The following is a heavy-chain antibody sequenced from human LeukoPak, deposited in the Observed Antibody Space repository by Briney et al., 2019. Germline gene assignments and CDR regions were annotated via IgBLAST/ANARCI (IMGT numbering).Heavy chain of an antibody. CDR1: GFTFDDYA. CDR3: ARDRPQLPPPFHY. D-gene: IGHD2-2*01. V-gene: IGHV3-43*02. CDR2: ISGDGGST. J-gene: IGHJ4*02. Sequence: PGGSLRLPYAASGFTFDDYAKHWVRQAPGKGLEWVSLISGDGGSTYYADSVKGRFTISRDNSKNSLYLQMNSLRADDTAVYFCARDRPQLPPPFHYWGQGTLVTVSS.